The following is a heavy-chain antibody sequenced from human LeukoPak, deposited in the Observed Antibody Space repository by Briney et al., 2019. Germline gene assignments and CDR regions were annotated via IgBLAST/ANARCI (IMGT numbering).Heavy chain of an antibody. J-gene: IGHJ3*02. Sequence: GSLRLSCAASGFTLSTYAMSWVRQTPGKGLEWIGNIFYSGSTYYSPPLKSRLTISLDTSRNQFSLRLNSVTAADTAVYYCAKSNGYGLVDIWGQGTMVTVSS. D-gene: IGHD3-10*01. CDR3: AKSNGYGLVDI. V-gene: IGHV4-59*04. CDR1: GFTLSTYA. CDR2: IFYSGST.